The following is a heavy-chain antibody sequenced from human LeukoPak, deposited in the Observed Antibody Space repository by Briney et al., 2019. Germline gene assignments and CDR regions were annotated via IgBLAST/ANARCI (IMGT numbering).Heavy chain of an antibody. J-gene: IGHJ4*02. CDR2: ISGSGGST. D-gene: IGHD6-19*01. CDR1: GFTFSSYA. V-gene: IGHV3-23*01. CDR3: AREQGAYSSGWYDY. Sequence: GGSLRLSCAASGFTFSSYAMSWVRQAPGKGLEWVSAISGSGGSTYYADSVKGRFTISRDNSKNTLYLQMNSLRAEDTAVYYCAREQGAYSSGWYDYWGQGTLVTVSS.